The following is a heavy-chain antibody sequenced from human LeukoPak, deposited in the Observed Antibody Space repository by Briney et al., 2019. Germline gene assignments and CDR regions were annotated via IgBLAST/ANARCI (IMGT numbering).Heavy chain of an antibody. D-gene: IGHD1-1*01. CDR2: INHSGST. V-gene: IGHV4-34*01. CDR1: GGSFSGYY. Sequence: PSETLSLTCAVYGGSFSGYYWSWIRQPPGKGLEWIGEINHSGSTNYNPSLKSRVTISVDTSKNRFSLKLSSVTAADTAVYYCARGRGVGTGTSLFDYWGQGTLVTVSS. CDR3: ARGRGVGTGTSLFDY. J-gene: IGHJ4*02.